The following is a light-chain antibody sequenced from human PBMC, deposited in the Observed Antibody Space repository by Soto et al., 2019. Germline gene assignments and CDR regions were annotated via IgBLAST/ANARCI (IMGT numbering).Light chain of an antibody. J-gene: IGKJ5*01. CDR2: DAS. Sequence: EIVLTQSPATLSLSPGEGATLSCRVSQSVGSSLVWYQQKPGQAPRLLIYDASNRATGIPARFSGSGSGTDFTLTISSLEPEDFAVYYCQQRSDWPITFGQGTRLEIK. V-gene: IGKV3-11*01. CDR3: QQRSDWPIT. CDR1: QSVGSS.